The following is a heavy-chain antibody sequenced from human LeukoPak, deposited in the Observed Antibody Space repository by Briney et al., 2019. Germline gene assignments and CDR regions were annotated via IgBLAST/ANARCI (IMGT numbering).Heavy chain of an antibody. J-gene: IGHJ4*02. CDR1: GYSFTSYW. Sequence: GASLKISSKGSGYSFTSYWIGWVRQLPGKRLEWMGIIYPGDSDTRYRPSFQGQVTISADKSISTAYLQWSSLKASDTAMYSCARQYYDSSGYYYGDYWGQGTLVTVSS. D-gene: IGHD3-22*01. CDR2: IYPGDSDT. CDR3: ARQYYDSSGYYYGDY. V-gene: IGHV5-51*01.